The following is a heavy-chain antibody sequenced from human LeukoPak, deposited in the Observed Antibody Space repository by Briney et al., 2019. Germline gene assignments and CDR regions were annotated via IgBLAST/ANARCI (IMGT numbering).Heavy chain of an antibody. CDR1: GFTFDDYA. Sequence: GGSLRLSXAASGFTFDDYAMHWVRQAPGKGLEWVSGISWNSGSIGYADSVKGRFTISRDNAKNSLYLQMNSLRAEDMALYYCAKADYGGNSGAFDIWGQGTMVTVSS. CDR3: AKADYGGNSGAFDI. J-gene: IGHJ3*02. D-gene: IGHD4-23*01. V-gene: IGHV3-9*03. CDR2: ISWNSGSI.